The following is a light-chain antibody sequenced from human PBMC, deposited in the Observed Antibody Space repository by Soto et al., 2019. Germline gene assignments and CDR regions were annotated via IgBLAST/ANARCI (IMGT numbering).Light chain of an antibody. CDR1: SSNIGSHV. CDR2: TNN. V-gene: IGLV1-44*01. CDR3: AAWDGSLQSWV. J-gene: IGLJ3*02. Sequence: QSVLTQPPSASGTPGQRVTISCYGSSSNIGSHVVNWYQQVPGTAPKLLIYTNNQRPSGVPDRFSDSKSGTSASLAISGLQSEDEADYYCAAWDGSLQSWVFGGGTKVTVL.